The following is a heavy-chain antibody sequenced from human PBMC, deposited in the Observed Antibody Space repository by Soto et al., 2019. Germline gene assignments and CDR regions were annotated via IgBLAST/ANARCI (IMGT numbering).Heavy chain of an antibody. Sequence: SSETLSLTCTVSGGSISSYYWSWIRQPPGKGLEWIGYIYYSGSTNYNPSLKSRVTISVDTSKNQFSLKLSSVTAADTAVYYCARNYGHAFDIWGQGTMVTVS. D-gene: IGHD1-7*01. CDR2: IYYSGST. CDR3: ARNYGHAFDI. J-gene: IGHJ3*02. CDR1: GGSISSYY. V-gene: IGHV4-59*01.